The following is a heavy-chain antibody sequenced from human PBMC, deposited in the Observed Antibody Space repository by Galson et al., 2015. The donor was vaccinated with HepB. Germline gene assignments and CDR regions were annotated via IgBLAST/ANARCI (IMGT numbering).Heavy chain of an antibody. V-gene: IGHV3-74*01. Sequence: SLRLSCAASGFTFSSYWMHWVRQAPGKGLVLVSRINSDGSSPRYADSVKGRVTISTDNAKHTLYLQMNSLRAEDTAVYYCAARLLHSGGMDVWGQGTTVTVSS. J-gene: IGHJ6*01. D-gene: IGHD3-10*01. CDR3: AARLLHSGGMDV. CDR1: GFTFSSYW. CDR2: INSDGSSP.